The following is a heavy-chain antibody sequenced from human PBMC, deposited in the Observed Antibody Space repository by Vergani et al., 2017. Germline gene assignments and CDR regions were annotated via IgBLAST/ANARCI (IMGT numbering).Heavy chain of an antibody. Sequence: QVQLQQSGPGLVKPSQTLSLTCSISGDSVSSNSAAWNWIRQSPSRGLELLGRTYYRSKWYNDYAVSVKSRITIHPATSKNKFSLPLNSVTPEDTAVYYCARGEVRFPNWGQGTLVTVSS. CDR2: TYYRSKWYN. CDR3: ARGEVRFPN. D-gene: IGHD4-17*01. V-gene: IGHV6-1*01. J-gene: IGHJ4*02. CDR1: GDSVSSNSAA.